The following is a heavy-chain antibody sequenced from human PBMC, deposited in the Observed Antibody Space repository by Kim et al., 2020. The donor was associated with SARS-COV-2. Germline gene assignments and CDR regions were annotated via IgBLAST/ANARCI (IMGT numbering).Heavy chain of an antibody. Sequence: SETLSLTCTVSGGSISSSSYYWGWIRQPPGKGLEWIGSIYYSGSTYYNPSLKSRVTISVDTSKNQFSLKLSSVTAADTAVYYCARRPKYCSSTSCYGFDYWGQGTLVTVSS. D-gene: IGHD2-2*01. CDR1: GGSISSSSYY. CDR3: ARRPKYCSSTSCYGFDY. CDR2: IYYSGST. V-gene: IGHV4-39*01. J-gene: IGHJ4*02.